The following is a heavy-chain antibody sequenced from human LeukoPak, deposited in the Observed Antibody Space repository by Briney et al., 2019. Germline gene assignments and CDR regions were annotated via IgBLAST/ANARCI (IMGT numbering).Heavy chain of an antibody. Sequence: SQTLSLTCTVSGGSISSGGYYWSWIRQHPGEGLEWIGYIYYSGSTYYNPSLKSRVTISVDTSKNQFSLKLSSVTAADTAVYYCARLVSSSWSYYYDSSGYYYPDYWGQGTLVTVSS. J-gene: IGHJ4*02. CDR3: ARLVSSSWSYYYDSSGYYYPDY. CDR2: IYYSGST. CDR1: GGSISSGGYY. V-gene: IGHV4-31*03. D-gene: IGHD3-22*01.